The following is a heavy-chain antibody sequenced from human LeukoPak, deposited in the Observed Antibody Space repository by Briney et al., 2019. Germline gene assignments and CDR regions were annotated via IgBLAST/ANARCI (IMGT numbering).Heavy chain of an antibody. J-gene: IGHJ5*02. V-gene: IGHV4-39*07. CDR1: GGSISSSSYY. D-gene: IGHD5-18*01. CDR3: AREYRQGWFDP. CDR2: IYYSGGT. Sequence: PSETLSLTCTVSGGSISSSSYYWGWIRQPPGKGLEWIGSIYYSGGTYYNPSLKSRVTISVDTSKNQFSLKLSSVTAADTAVYYCAREYRQGWFDPWGQGTLVTVSS.